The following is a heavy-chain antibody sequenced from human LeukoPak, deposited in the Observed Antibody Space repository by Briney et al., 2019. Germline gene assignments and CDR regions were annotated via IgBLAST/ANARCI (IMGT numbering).Heavy chain of an antibody. CDR2: ISWNSGSI. V-gene: IGHV3-9*01. CDR1: GFTFDDYA. J-gene: IGHJ5*02. D-gene: IGHD3-3*01. Sequence: PGRSLRLSCTASGFTFDDYAMHWVRQAPGKGLEWVSGISWNSGSIGYADSVKGRFTISRDNAKNSLYLQMNSLRAEDTAVYYCAKVRKFWSGYNLHNWFDPWGQGTLVTVSS. CDR3: AKVRKFWSGYNLHNWFDP.